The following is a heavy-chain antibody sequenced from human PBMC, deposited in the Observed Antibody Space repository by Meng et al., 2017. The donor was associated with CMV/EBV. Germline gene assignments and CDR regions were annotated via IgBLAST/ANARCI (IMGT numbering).Heavy chain of an antibody. Sequence: GESLKISCAASGFTFSSYSMNWVRQAPGKGLEWVSYISSSSSTIYYADSVKGRFTISRDNAKNSLYLQMNSLRAEDTAVYYCASYLYSSGWYHDYWGQGTLVTVFS. J-gene: IGHJ4*02. V-gene: IGHV3-48*04. CDR3: ASYLYSSGWYHDY. D-gene: IGHD6-19*01. CDR2: ISSSSSTI. CDR1: GFTFSSYS.